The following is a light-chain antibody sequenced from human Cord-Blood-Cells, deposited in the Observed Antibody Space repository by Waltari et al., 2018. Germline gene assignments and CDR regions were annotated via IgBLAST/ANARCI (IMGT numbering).Light chain of an antibody. CDR1: QGISNS. Sequence: DIQMTQSPSSLSASVGDRVTITCRASQGISNSLAWYQQKPGKDPKLLLYAASRLESGVPSRFSCSGSGTDYTLTISSLQPEDFATYYCQQYYSTPYTFGQGTKLEIK. CDR2: AAS. CDR3: QQYYSTPYT. J-gene: IGKJ2*01. V-gene: IGKV1-NL1*01.